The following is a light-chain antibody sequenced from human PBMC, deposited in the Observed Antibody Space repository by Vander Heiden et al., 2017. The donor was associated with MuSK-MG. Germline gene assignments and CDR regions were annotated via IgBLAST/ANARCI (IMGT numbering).Light chain of an antibody. J-gene: IGKJ1*01. CDR2: GVS. CDR3: HQYADSRT. CDR1: QSVDSRY. V-gene: IGKV3-20*01. Sequence: GTLSCKASQSVDSRYFAWYQQKPGQSPRLLIYGVSSRATGLPDRFSGSGSGRDFTLTISSLEPEDFAVYFCHQYADSRTFGQGTRVEL.